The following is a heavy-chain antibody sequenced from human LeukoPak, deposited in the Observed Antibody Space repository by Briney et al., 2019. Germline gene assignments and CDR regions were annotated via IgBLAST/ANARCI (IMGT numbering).Heavy chain of an antibody. CDR2: IYPGDSDT. J-gene: IGHJ4*02. CDR1: GYTFSNYW. D-gene: IGHD6-13*01. CDR3: ATYSSSWWYLDY. Sequence: GESLKISCKGSGYTFSNYWIGWVRQMPGKGLEWMGIIYPGDSDTRYSSSLQGQVTISVDKSISTAYLQWSSLRASDTAMYYCATYSSSWWYLDYWGQGTLVTVSS. V-gene: IGHV5-51*01.